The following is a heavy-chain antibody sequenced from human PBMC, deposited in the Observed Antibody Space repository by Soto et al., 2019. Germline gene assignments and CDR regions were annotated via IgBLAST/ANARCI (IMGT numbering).Heavy chain of an antibody. CDR2: IKSKTDGGTT. J-gene: IGHJ4*02. V-gene: IGHV3-15*07. Sequence: ETLYLTCAVSGFPFSNAWMNWVRTAPGKGLEWVGRIKSKTDGGTTDYAAPVKGRFTISRDDSKNTLYLQMSSLKTEDTAVYYCTTDPVTMIVVVPSSGWGQGTLVTVSS. CDR3: TTDPVTMIVVVPSSG. CDR1: GFPFSNAW. D-gene: IGHD3-22*01.